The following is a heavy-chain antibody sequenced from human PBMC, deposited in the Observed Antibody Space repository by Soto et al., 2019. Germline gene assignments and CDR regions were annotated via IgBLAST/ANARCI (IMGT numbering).Heavy chain of an antibody. CDR1: GFTVSSNY. CDR3: ARGRRDTAMVTPSYYYYGMDV. CDR2: IYSGGST. Sequence: EVQLVESGGGLIQPGGSLRLSCAASGFTVSSNYMSWVRQAPGKGLEWVSVIYSGGSTYYADSVKGRFTISRDNSKNTLYLQMNSLRAEDTAVYYCARGRRDTAMVTPSYYYYGMDVWGQGTTVTVSS. J-gene: IGHJ6*02. V-gene: IGHV3-53*01. D-gene: IGHD5-18*01.